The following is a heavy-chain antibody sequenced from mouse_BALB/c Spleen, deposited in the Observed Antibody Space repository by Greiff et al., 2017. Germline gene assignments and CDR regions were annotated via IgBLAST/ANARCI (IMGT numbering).Heavy chain of an antibody. CDR1: GFTFSSYA. V-gene: IGHV5-6-5*01. Sequence: EVQGVESGGGLVKPGGSLKLSCAASGFTFSSYAMSWVRQTPEKRLEWVASISSGGSTYYPDSVKGRFTISRDNARNILYLQMSSLRSEDTAMYYCAREAYYGNYPYYFDYWGQGTTLTVSS. J-gene: IGHJ2*01. CDR3: AREAYYGNYPYYFDY. CDR2: ISSGGST. D-gene: IGHD2-10*01.